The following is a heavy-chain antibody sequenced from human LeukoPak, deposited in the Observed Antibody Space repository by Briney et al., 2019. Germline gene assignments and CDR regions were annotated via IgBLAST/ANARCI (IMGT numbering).Heavy chain of an antibody. D-gene: IGHD1-1*01. V-gene: IGHV3-48*04. CDR3: ATTGNFSDMDV. J-gene: IGHJ6*03. CDR2: SSTVTGNI. CDR1: GFAFFSTS. Sequence: GGSLRLSCAASGFAFFSTSIHWVRQAPGKGLEWLSYSSTVTGNIYYADSVKDRFTISRDNAKSSLNLQMSSLRAEDTAVYFCATTGNFSDMDVWAKGPRSTSP.